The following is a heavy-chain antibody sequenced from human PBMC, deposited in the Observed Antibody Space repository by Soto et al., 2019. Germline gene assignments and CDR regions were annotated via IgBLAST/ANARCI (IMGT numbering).Heavy chain of an antibody. CDR1: GFIVSTNY. D-gene: IGHD3-3*01. V-gene: IGHV3-66*01. Sequence: GGSLRLSCAASGFIVSTNYMSWVRQAPGKGLEWVSVIYSGTNTYYADSVKGRFTISRDKSKNTLYLQMNALRPEDTAVYYCANTLPLFSWGQGTLVTVSS. J-gene: IGHJ4*02. CDR2: IYSGTNT. CDR3: ANTLPLFS.